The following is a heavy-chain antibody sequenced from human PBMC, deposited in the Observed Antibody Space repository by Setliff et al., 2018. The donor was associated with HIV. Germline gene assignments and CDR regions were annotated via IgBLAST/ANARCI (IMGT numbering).Heavy chain of an antibody. Sequence: ASVKVSCKTSGHIFIRYYIFWVRQAPGQGLEWMGNINPHTGVTRYAEKFQGRVTMTRDTPISTIYMELSRLSSDDTAVYYCARDVRDGFEEWFSTLDDGMDVWGQGTTVTVSS. CDR2: INPHTGVT. CDR3: ARDVRDGFEEWFSTLDDGMDV. CDR1: GHIFIRYY. J-gene: IGHJ6*02. D-gene: IGHD3-3*01. V-gene: IGHV1-2*02.